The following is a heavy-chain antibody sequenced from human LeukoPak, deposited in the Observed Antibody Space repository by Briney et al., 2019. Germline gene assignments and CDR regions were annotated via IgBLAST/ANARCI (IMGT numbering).Heavy chain of an antibody. CDR3: ARALYSGSYYPADY. CDR2: ISGSGDST. Sequence: GGSLRLSCAASGFTFSTYGMNWVRQAPGKGLEWVSAISGSGDSTYYADSVKGRFTISRDNSKNTLYLQINSLRAEDTAVYYCARALYSGSYYPADYWGQGTLVTVSS. CDR1: GFTFSTYG. V-gene: IGHV3-23*01. D-gene: IGHD1-26*01. J-gene: IGHJ4*02.